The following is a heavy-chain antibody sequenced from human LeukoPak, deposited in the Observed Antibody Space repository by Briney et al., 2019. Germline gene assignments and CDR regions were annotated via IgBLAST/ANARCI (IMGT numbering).Heavy chain of an antibody. CDR3: ARVDYGDYSKDFDY. D-gene: IGHD4-17*01. CDR2: IYYSGST. J-gene: IGHJ4*02. V-gene: IGHV4-39*07. Sequence: PSETLSLTCTVSGGFISSSSYYWGWIRQPPGKGLEWIGSIYYSGSTYYNPSLKRRVTISVDTSKNQFSLKVNSMTAADTAVYYCARVDYGDYSKDFDYWGQGTLVTVSS. CDR1: GGFISSSSYY.